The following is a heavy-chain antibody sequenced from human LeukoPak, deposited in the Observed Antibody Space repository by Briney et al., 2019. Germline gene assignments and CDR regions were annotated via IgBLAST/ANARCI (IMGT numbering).Heavy chain of an antibody. CDR2: IYYSGST. D-gene: IGHD2-15*01. CDR3: ASFYCSGGSCYQYYYYYYMDV. CDR1: GDSISSTNYY. Sequence: SETLSLTCTVSGDSISSTNYYWGWIRQPPGKGLEWIGSIYYSGSTYSNPSLRSRVTISVDTSKNQFSLKLSSVTAADTAVYYCASFYCSGGSCYQYYYYYYMDVWGKGTTVTISS. V-gene: IGHV4-39*01. J-gene: IGHJ6*03.